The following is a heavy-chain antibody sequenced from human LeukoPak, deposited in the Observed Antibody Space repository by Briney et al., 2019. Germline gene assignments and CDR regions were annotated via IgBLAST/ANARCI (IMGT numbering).Heavy chain of an antibody. CDR3: AKQGGYSYGSYYFDY. J-gene: IGHJ4*02. CDR2: ISGSGGST. V-gene: IGHV3-23*01. D-gene: IGHD5-18*01. CDR1: GFTFSSYA. Sequence: RGSLRLSCADSGFTFSSYAMSWVRPAPGNGLEWVSAISGSGGSTYYADSVKGRGTISRDDSKNTLYLQMNSLRAEDTAVYYCAKQGGYSYGSYYFDYWGQGTLVSVSS.